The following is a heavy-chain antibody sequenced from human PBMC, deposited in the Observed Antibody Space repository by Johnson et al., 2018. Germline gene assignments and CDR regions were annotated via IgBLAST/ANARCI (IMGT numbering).Heavy chain of an antibody. CDR2: MSNIGGFT. D-gene: IGHD1-26*01. V-gene: IGHV3-23*04. Sequence: VQLVESGGGLVQPGGSLRLSCTASGFTFSTYVISWVRQAPGKGLEWVSSMSNIGGFTYYADSVKGRFTVSRANSKKTLYLQMNSLIVYDPAVYYCAKGLFSGSYDLGFDIWGRGTMVTVSS. J-gene: IGHJ3*02. CDR3: AKGLFSGSYDLGFDI. CDR1: GFTFSTYV.